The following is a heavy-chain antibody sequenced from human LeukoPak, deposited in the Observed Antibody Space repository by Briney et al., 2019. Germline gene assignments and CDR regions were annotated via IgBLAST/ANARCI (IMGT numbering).Heavy chain of an antibody. CDR2: INHSGST. J-gene: IGHJ6*02. CDR1: GGSFSGYY. D-gene: IGHD6-6*01. Sequence: PSETLSLTCAVYGGSFSGYYWSWIRQPPGKGLEWIGEINHSGSTNYNPSLKSRVTISVDTSMNQFSLKLSSVTAADTAVYYCARGGSSSSYYYYGMDVWGQGTTVTVSS. V-gene: IGHV4-34*01. CDR3: ARGGSSSSYYYYGMDV.